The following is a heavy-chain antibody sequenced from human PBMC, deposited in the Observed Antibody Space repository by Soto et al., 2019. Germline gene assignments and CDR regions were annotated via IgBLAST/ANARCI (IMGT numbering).Heavy chain of an antibody. V-gene: IGHV3-74*01. CDR3: ARVGDPDY. CDR1: GFTFNYYW. Sequence: EVQLVESGGGLVQPGGSLRLSCVASGFTFNYYWMHWVRQAPGEGLMWVSRLQTDGSHPDYADSVKGRFTISRDNAKKPLYLQMHYLRAEASAVYYVARVGDPDYWGQGTLVTVSS. J-gene: IGHJ4*02. CDR2: LQTDGSHP. D-gene: IGHD2-21*02.